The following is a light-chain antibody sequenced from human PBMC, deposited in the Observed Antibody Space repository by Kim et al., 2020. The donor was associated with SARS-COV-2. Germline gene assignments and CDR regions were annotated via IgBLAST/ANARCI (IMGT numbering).Light chain of an antibody. CDR2: NTN. Sequence: GGTVPLTCGFSTGSVSTSYFPSWYQQTPGQAPRTLIYNTNTRSSGVPDRFSGSILGNKAALTITGAQADDESDYYCVLYMGSGTWVFGGGTQLTVL. CDR1: TGSVSTSYF. CDR3: VLYMGSGTWV. J-gene: IGLJ3*02. V-gene: IGLV8-61*01.